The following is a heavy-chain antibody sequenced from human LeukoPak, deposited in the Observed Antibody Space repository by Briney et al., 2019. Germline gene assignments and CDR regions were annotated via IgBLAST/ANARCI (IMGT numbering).Heavy chain of an antibody. CDR2: IYHSGST. Sequence: SETLSLTCTVSGYSISSGYYWGWIRQPPGKGLEWIGSIYHSGSTNYNPSLKSRVTISVDKSKNQFSLRLSSVTAADTAVYFCARTHVVTATVDLWGQGTLVTVSS. D-gene: IGHD2-15*01. V-gene: IGHV4-38-2*02. CDR1: GYSISSGYY. CDR3: ARTHVVTATVDL. J-gene: IGHJ5*02.